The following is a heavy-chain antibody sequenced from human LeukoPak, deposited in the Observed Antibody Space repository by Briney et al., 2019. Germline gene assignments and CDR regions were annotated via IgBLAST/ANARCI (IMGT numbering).Heavy chain of an antibody. J-gene: IGHJ4*02. CDR3: ARGLFYDYVWGVIDY. CDR1: GYTFTSYG. V-gene: IGHV1-18*01. CDR2: ISAYNGNT. Sequence: ASVKVSCKASGYTFTSYGISWVRQAPGQGLEWMGWISAYNGNTNYAQKLQGRVTMTTDTSTSTAYMELRSLRSEDTAVYYCARGLFYDYVWGVIDYWGQGTLVTVSS. D-gene: IGHD3-16*01.